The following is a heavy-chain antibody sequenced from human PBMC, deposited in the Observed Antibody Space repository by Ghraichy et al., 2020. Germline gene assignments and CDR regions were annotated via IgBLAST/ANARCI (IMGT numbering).Heavy chain of an antibody. CDR2: ISYDGSNK. Sequence: GGSLRLSCAASGFTFSSYAMHWVRQAPGKGLEWVAVISYDGSNKYYADSVKGRFTISRDNSKNTLYLQMNSLRAEDTAVYYCASAFPPGAVAGTVAQDSGAHPYYYYGMDVWGQGTTVTVSS. D-gene: IGHD6-19*01. CDR1: GFTFSSYA. J-gene: IGHJ6*02. CDR3: ASAFPPGAVAGTVAQDSGAHPYYYYGMDV. V-gene: IGHV3-30*04.